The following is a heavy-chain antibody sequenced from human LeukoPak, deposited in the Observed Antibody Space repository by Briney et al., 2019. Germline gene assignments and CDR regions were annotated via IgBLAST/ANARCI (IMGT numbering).Heavy chain of an antibody. Sequence: ASVKVSCKASGYTFTGYYMHWVRQAPGKGLEWMGWINPNSGGTNYVQKFQGRVTMTRDTSISTAYMELSRLRSDDTAVYYCARVGGYSWDAFDIWGQGTMVTVSS. V-gene: IGHV1-2*02. CDR1: GYTFTGYY. D-gene: IGHD5-18*01. CDR3: ARVGGYSWDAFDI. CDR2: INPNSGGT. J-gene: IGHJ3*02.